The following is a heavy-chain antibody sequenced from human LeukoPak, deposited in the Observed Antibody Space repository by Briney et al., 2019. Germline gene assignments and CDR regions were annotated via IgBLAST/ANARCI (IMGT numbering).Heavy chain of an antibody. D-gene: IGHD4-17*01. Sequence: GGSLRLSCEASGFTLNKYWMHWVRQAPGKGLVWVSRITGDGSDIAYADSVKGRFTVSRDDAKNILFLQMTSLRVEDTAIYYCARDAYTTTSNWLDPWGQGTLVTVSS. V-gene: IGHV3-74*01. CDR3: ARDAYTTTSNWLDP. CDR2: ITGDGSDI. J-gene: IGHJ5*02. CDR1: GFTLNKYW.